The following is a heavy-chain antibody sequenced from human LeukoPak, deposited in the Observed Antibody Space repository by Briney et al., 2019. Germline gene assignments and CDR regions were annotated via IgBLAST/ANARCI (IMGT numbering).Heavy chain of an antibody. CDR1: GFTFATSS. CDR2: ISSDNNYI. V-gene: IGHV3-21*01. D-gene: IGHD3-22*01. Sequence: GGSLRLSCAASGFTFATSSMNWVRQAPGKGLECVSTISSDNNYIYYADSVKGRFTISRDNAKNSLFLHMNSLRAEDTAVYYCARDFEERGYYLADFDYWGQGTLVTVSS. J-gene: IGHJ4*02. CDR3: ARDFEERGYYLADFDY.